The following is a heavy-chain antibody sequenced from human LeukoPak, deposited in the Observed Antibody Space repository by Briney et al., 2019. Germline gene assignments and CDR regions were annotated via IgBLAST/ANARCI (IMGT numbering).Heavy chain of an antibody. CDR2: IPYDGSNK. CDR1: EFTFSSYA. V-gene: IGHV3-30-3*01. J-gene: IGHJ5*02. Sequence: PGGSLRLSCTASEFTFSSYAMHWVRQAPGKGLEWVAVIPYDGSNKYYADSVKGRFTISRDNSKNTLHLQMNSLRAEDTAVYYCARDRYSSGPGGWFDPWGQGTLVTVSS. D-gene: IGHD6-19*01. CDR3: ARDRYSSGPGGWFDP.